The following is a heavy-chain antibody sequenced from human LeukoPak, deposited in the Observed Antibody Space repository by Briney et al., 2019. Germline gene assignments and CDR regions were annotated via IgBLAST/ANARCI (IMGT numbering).Heavy chain of an antibody. CDR3: ARDRLGYYYDGMDV. J-gene: IGHJ6*02. Sequence: SGGSLRLSCAASGFTVSSNFMTWVRQAPGKGLEWVSSISSSNKYIYYADSMKGRITISRDNVKSSLYLHMNSLTAEDTAVYYCARDRLGYYYDGMDVWGQGTTVTVSS. V-gene: IGHV3-21*01. CDR2: ISSSNKYI. D-gene: IGHD3-9*01. CDR1: GFTVSSNF.